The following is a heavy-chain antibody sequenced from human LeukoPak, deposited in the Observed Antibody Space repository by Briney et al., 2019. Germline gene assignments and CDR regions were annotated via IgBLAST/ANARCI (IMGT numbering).Heavy chain of an antibody. V-gene: IGHV5-51*01. CDR2: INPVDATI. CDR3: ARYNPEQGYSGYDSLDV. J-gene: IGHJ6*02. CDR1: GYSFSNHW. D-gene: IGHD5-12*01. Sequence: GESLKISCKGSGYSFSNHWIAWVRQLPGTGLEWMGIINPVDATIRYSPSFQGQVTISADKSITNAYLQWSSLKASDTAMYYCARYNPEQGYSGYDSLDVWGQGTTVTVSS.